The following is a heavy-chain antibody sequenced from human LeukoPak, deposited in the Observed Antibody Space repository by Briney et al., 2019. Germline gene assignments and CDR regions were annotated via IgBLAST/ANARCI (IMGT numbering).Heavy chain of an antibody. CDR1: GFTFSSYA. CDR2: ISGSGGST. D-gene: IGHD2-2*01. CDR3: AKDASNLYCSSTSCYALDY. V-gene: IGHV3-23*01. Sequence: QPGGSLRLSCAASGFTFSSYAMSWVRQAPGKGLEWVSAISGSGGSTYYADSVKGRFTISRDNSKNTLYLQMNSLRAEDTAVYYCAKDASNLYCSSTSCYALDYWGQGTLVTVS. J-gene: IGHJ4*02.